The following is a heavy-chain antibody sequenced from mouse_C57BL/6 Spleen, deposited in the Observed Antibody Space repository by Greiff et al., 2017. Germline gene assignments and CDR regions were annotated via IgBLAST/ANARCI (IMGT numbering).Heavy chain of an antibody. V-gene: IGHV1-18*01. CDR1: GYTFTDYN. CDR2: INPNNGGT. J-gene: IGHJ4*01. CDR3: ARSGYYGSSHTHYYAMDY. D-gene: IGHD1-1*01. Sequence: VQLQQSGPELVKPGASVKIPCKASGYTFTDYNMDWVKQSHGKSLEWIGDINPNNGGTIYNQKFKGKATLTVDKYSSTAYMELRSLTSKATAVYYCARSGYYGSSHTHYYAMDYWGQGTSVTVSS.